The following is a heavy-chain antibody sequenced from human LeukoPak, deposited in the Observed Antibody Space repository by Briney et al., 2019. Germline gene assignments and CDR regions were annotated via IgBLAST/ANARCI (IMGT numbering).Heavy chain of an antibody. CDR1: GGSIRSGDSS. J-gene: IGHJ4*02. CDR2: IYHSGST. D-gene: IGHD3-9*01. V-gene: IGHV4-30-2*01. Sequence: SETLSLTCTVSGGSIRSGDSSWSWIRQPPGKGLEWIGYIYHSGSTYYNPALKSRVTISVDRSKNQFSLKLSSVTAADTAVYYCARADRYYDILTGYPQYYFDFWGQGTLVTVSS. CDR3: ARADRYYDILTGYPQYYFDF.